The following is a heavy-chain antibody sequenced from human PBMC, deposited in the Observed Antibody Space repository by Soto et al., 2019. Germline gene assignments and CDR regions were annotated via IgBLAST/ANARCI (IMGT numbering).Heavy chain of an antibody. CDR1: GYTFTNQY. V-gene: IGHV1-46*01. Sequence: QVQLVQSGAEVRKPGASVKVSCKAAGYTFTNQYIHWVRQAPGQGLEWMGIINPTGGSTTYAQKFQGRISRTGDTSTSTVYMDLSSLRSEDTAVYYCAREGSYYFDNRLDYWGQGTLVTVSS. J-gene: IGHJ4*02. D-gene: IGHD3-22*01. CDR2: INPTGGST. CDR3: AREGSYYFDNRLDY.